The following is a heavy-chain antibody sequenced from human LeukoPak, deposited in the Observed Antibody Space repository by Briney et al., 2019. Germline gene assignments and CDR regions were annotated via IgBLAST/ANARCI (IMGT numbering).Heavy chain of an antibody. Sequence: GGSLGLSCAASGFTFSDYAIHWVRQAPGKGLEWVSYISSSGSTIYYADSVKGRFTISRDNAKNSLYLQMNSLRAEDTAVYYCAELGITMIGGVWGKGTTVTISS. CDR2: ISSSGSTI. D-gene: IGHD3-10*02. CDR1: GFTFSDYA. V-gene: IGHV3-48*03. J-gene: IGHJ6*04. CDR3: AELGITMIGGV.